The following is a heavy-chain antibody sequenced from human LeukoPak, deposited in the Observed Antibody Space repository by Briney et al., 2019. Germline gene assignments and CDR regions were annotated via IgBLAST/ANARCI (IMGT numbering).Heavy chain of an antibody. J-gene: IGHJ4*02. V-gene: IGHV4-39*01. CDR1: GGSISRSGYY. D-gene: IGHD2-2*01. CDR3: ARGVAVVPATHYYCDY. CDR2: IYYSGST. Sequence: SETLSLTCTVSGGSISRSGYYWGWIRQPPGKGLEWIGSIYYSGSTYYNPSLKSRVTISVDTSKNQFSLKLSSVTAADTAVYYCARGVAVVPATHYYCDYWGQGSLVTVSS.